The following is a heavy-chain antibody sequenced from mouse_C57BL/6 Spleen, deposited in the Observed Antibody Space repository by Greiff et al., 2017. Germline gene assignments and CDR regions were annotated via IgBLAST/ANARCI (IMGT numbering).Heavy chain of an antibody. CDR1: GYTFTSYW. J-gene: IGHJ2*01. CDR2: IDPSDSYT. Sequence: QVQLQQPGAELVMPGASVKLSCKASGYTFTSYWMHWVKQRPGQGLEWIGEIDPSDSYTNYNQKFKGKSTLTVDKSSSTAYMQLSSLTSEDSAVYFCARDGLGLFDYWGQGTTLTVSS. V-gene: IGHV1-69*01. CDR3: ARDGLGLFDY. D-gene: IGHD4-1*01.